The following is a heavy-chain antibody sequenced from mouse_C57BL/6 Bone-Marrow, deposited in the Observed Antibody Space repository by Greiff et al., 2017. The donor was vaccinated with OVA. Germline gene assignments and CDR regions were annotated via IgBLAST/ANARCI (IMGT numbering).Heavy chain of an antibody. CDR1: GYTFTSYW. V-gene: IGHV1-52*01. Sequence: QVQLQQSGAELVRPGSSVKLSCKASGYTFTSYWMHWVKQRPIQGLEWIGNIDPSDSETHYNQKFKDKATLTVDKSSSTAYMQLSSLTSEDSAVYYCAREGYYGSSPDYWGQDTTLTVSS. CDR2: IDPSDSET. D-gene: IGHD1-1*01. J-gene: IGHJ2*01. CDR3: AREGYYGSSPDY.